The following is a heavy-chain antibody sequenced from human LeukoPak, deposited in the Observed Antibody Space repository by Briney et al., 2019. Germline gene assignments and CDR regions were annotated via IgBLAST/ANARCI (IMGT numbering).Heavy chain of an antibody. CDR1: GFTFSSYS. CDR3: AAQGIAVADY. D-gene: IGHD6-19*01. CDR2: ISSSSSYI. J-gene: IGHJ4*02. Sequence: PGGSLRLSRAASGFTFSSYSMNWVRQAPGKGLEWVSSISSSSSYIYYADSVKGRFTISRDNAKNSLYLQMNSLRAEDTAVYYCAAQGIAVADYWGQGTLVTVSS. V-gene: IGHV3-21*01.